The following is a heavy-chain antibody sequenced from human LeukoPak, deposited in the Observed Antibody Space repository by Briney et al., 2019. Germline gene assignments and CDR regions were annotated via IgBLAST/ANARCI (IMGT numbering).Heavy chain of an antibody. CDR3: ARSYDTNFDY. J-gene: IGHJ4*02. D-gene: IGHD3-3*01. Sequence: SETLSLTCTVSGGSIRSYYWSWIRQPPGKGLEWIGYIYFSGSTSYNPSLKSRVTISVDRSKNQFSLKLSSAAAADTAVYYCARSYDTNFDYWGQGTLVTVSS. CDR1: GGSIRSYY. CDR2: IYFSGST. V-gene: IGHV4-59*01.